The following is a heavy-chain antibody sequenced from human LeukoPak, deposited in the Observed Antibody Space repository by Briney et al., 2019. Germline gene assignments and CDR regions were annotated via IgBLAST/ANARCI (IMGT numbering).Heavy chain of an antibody. Sequence: GASVKVSCKASGYTFTGYYMHWARQAPGQGLEWMGWINPNSGGTNYAQKFQGRVTMTRDTSISTAYMELSRLRSDDTAVYYCARARDSSGYYPRVYDYWGQGTLVTVSS. D-gene: IGHD3-22*01. J-gene: IGHJ4*02. V-gene: IGHV1-2*02. CDR2: INPNSGGT. CDR3: ARARDSSGYYPRVYDY. CDR1: GYTFTGYY.